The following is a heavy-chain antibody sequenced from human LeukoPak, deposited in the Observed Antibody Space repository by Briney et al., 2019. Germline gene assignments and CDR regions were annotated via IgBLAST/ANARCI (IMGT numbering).Heavy chain of an antibody. CDR1: GFTFSNYA. CDR3: TKDYGYHYGHSDN. D-gene: IGHD3-16*02. CDR2: ISASGGTT. V-gene: IGHV3-23*01. Sequence: GRSLRLSCAASGFTFSNYAMHWVRQAPGKGLEWVSVISASGGTTFYADSVKGRFTISRDKSKNTLYLRMNSLRVEDTAIYYCTKDYGYHYGHSDNWGQGTLVRVSS. J-gene: IGHJ4*02.